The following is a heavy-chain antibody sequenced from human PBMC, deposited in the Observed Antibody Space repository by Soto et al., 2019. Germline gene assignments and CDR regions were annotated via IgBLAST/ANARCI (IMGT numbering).Heavy chain of an antibody. CDR1: GGTFSNHA. Sequence: QVHLVQSGAEVKKPGSSVKVSCKAPGGTFSNHAINWVRQAPGQGLEWMGRIIPIFSTTNYAQKFQGRVTMTAVESTITADLELSSLKHDDTAVYYCAREVAADGTFREDVFDIWGQGTLVTVSS. V-gene: IGHV1-69*12. CDR3: AREVAADGTFREDVFDI. J-gene: IGHJ3*02. CDR2: IIPIFSTT. D-gene: IGHD1-7*01.